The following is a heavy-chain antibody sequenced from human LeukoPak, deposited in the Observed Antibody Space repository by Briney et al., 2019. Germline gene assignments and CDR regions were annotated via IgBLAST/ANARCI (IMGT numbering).Heavy chain of an antibody. V-gene: IGHV3-66*01. CDR1: GFTVSSNY. CDR3: ATKGGAYCGGDCPFGY. CDR2: IYSGGST. J-gene: IGHJ4*02. D-gene: IGHD2-21*02. Sequence: GGSLRPSCAASGFTVSSNYMSWVRQAPGKGLEWVSVIYSGGSTYYADSVKGRFTISRDNSKNTLYLQMNSWRAEDTAVYYCATKGGAYCGGDCPFGYWGQGTLVTVSS.